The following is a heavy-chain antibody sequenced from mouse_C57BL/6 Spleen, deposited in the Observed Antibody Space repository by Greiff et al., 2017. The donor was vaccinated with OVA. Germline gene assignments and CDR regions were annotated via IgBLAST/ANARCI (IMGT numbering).Heavy chain of an antibody. J-gene: IGHJ2*01. CDR1: GFSFNTYA. CDR2: IRSKSNNYAT. CDR3: VRHANRGYFDY. D-gene: IGHD4-1*01. Sequence: EVMLVESGGGLVQPKGSLKLSCAASGFSFNTYAMNWVRQAPGKGLEWVARIRSKSNNYATYYADSVKDRFTISRDDSESMLYLQMNNLKTEDTAMYYCVRHANRGYFDYWGQGTTLTVSS. V-gene: IGHV10-1*01.